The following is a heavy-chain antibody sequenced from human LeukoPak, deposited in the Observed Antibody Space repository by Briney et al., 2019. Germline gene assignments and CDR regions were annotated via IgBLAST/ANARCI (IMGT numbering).Heavy chain of an antibody. V-gene: IGHV4-39*01. CDR3: ARGLRQQLTPGLDY. J-gene: IGHJ4*02. CDR2: IYYSGST. CDR1: GGSISSSSYY. D-gene: IGHD6-13*01. Sequence: SETLSLTCTVSGGSISSSSYYWGWIRQPPGKGLEWIGSIYYSGSTYYNPSLKSRVTISVDTSKNQFSLKLSSVTAADTAVYYCARGLRQQLTPGLDYWGQGTLVTVSS.